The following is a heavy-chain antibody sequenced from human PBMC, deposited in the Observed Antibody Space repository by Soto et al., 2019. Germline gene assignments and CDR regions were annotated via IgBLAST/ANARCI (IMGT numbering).Heavy chain of an antibody. CDR1: GGSLYRNGHY. V-gene: IGHV4-31*03. D-gene: IGHD1-20*01. CDR3: VGVTGNGFDP. Sequence: QVQLQESGPGLVEPSQTLSLTCSVSGGSLYRNGHYWSWIRQLPGKGLEWIGYIYYSGSTYYNPSLKSRLALSPDTSKNPFSLNVRSVTAADTAVYYCVGVTGNGFDPWGQGALVTVSS. J-gene: IGHJ5*02. CDR2: IYYSGST.